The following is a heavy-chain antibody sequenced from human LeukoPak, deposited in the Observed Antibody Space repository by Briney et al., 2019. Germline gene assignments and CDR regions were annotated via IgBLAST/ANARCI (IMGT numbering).Heavy chain of an antibody. J-gene: IGHJ4*02. CDR2: ISWNSGSI. Sequence: GGSLRLSCVASGFTFDDYAMHWVRQAPGKGLEWVSGISWNSGSIGYADSVKGRFTISRDNAKNSLYLQMNSLRAEDTAFYYCAKSYSSSWYGGIDYWGQGTLVTVSS. CDR3: AKSYSSSWYGGIDY. D-gene: IGHD6-13*01. CDR1: GFTFDDYA. V-gene: IGHV3-9*01.